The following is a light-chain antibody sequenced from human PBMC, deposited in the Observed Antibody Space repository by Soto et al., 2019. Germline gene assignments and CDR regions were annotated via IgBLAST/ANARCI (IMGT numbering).Light chain of an antibody. CDR2: GAS. CDR3: QQYKYWGVT. Sequence: ERVITQSPATLSVSLGERATLSCRASQSVGRNLAWYQQKPGQAPRLLLFGASTRAAGIPARFSGCGSETESTLTNSSLQSEEFAVYYCQQYKYWGVTFGGG. J-gene: IGKJ4*01. V-gene: IGKV3-15*01. CDR1: QSVGRN.